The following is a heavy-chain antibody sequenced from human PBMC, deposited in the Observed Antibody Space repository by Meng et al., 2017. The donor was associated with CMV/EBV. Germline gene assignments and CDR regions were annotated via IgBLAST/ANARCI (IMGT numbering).Heavy chain of an antibody. J-gene: IGHJ4*02. V-gene: IGHV1-2*02. CDR2: INPNSGGT. CDR3: AKTSGSYGGGFDY. CDR1: GYTFTGYY. Sequence: ASVKVSCKASGYTFTGYYMHWVRQAPGQGLEWMGWINPNSGGTNYAQKFQGRVTMTRGTSISTAYMELSRLRSDDTAVYYCAKTSGSYGGGFDYWGQGTLVTVSS. D-gene: IGHD1-26*01.